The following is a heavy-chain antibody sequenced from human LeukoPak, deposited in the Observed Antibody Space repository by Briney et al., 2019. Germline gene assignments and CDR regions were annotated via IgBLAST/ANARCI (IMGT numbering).Heavy chain of an antibody. J-gene: IGHJ3*02. CDR2: INPNSGGT. Sequence: ASVKVSCKASGYTFTGYYMHWVRQAPGQRLEWMGWINPNSGGTNYAQKFQGRVTMTRDTSISTAYMELSRLRSDDTAVYYCARVDYYDRSFDIWGQGTMVTVSS. CDR1: GYTFTGYY. V-gene: IGHV1-2*02. CDR3: ARVDYYDRSFDI. D-gene: IGHD3-22*01.